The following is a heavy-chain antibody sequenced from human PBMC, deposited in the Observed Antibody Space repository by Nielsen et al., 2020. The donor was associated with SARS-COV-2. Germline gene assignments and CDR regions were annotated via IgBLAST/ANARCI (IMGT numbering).Heavy chain of an antibody. CDR2: IGTAGDT. CDR1: GFTFSSYD. Sequence: GESLKISCAASGFTFSSYDMHWVRQATGKGLEWVSAIGTAGDTYYPGSVKGRFTISRENAKNSLYLQMNSLRAEDTAVYYCATTFAIFGEVRMDVWGQGTAVTVSS. J-gene: IGHJ6*02. D-gene: IGHD3-3*01. CDR3: ATTFAIFGEVRMDV. V-gene: IGHV3-13*01.